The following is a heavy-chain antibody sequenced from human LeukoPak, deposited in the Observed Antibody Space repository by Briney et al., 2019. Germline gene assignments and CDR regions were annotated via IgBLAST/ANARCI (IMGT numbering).Heavy chain of an antibody. D-gene: IGHD3-10*01. CDR3: ARSVRGVIIGFDP. Sequence: GGSLRLSCAASGFTFGSYAMSWVRQAPGKGLEWVSAISGSGGSTYYADSVKGRFTISRDNSKNTLYLQMNSLRAEDTAVYYCARSVRGVIIGFDPWGQGTLVTVSS. CDR1: GFTFGSYA. J-gene: IGHJ5*02. CDR2: ISGSGGST. V-gene: IGHV3-23*01.